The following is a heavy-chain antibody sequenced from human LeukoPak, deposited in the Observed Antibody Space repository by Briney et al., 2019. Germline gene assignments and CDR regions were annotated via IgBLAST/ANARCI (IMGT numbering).Heavy chain of an antibody. Sequence: SETLSLTCTVSGGSFSSYYWSWVRQPPGEGLEWIAYVYNSGTTNYNPSLKSRVTISVDRSKNQFSLKMNSVTAADTAVYYCVRDWEGFNFDIWGQGTMVTVSS. D-gene: IGHD1-26*01. J-gene: IGHJ3*02. CDR1: GGSFSSYY. CDR2: VYNSGTT. V-gene: IGHV4-59*01. CDR3: VRDWEGFNFDI.